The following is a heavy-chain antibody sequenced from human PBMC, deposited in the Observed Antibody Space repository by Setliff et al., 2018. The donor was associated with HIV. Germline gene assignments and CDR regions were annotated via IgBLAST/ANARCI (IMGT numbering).Heavy chain of an antibody. D-gene: IGHD4-17*01. V-gene: IGHV4-39*01. CDR1: GGSISSSSYY. CDR3: ATFFVSTATTQDY. CDR2: IHYSGIT. Sequence: SETLSLTCTVSGGSISSSSYYWGWIRQPPGKGLEWIGSIHYSGITYYNPSLKSRVTISVDTSKNQFSLKLNSLTAADTGVYYCATFFVSTATTQDYWGQGTLVTVSS. J-gene: IGHJ4*02.